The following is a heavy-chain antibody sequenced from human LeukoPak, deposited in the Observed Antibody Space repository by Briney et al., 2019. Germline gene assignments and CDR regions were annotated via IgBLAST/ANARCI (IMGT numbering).Heavy chain of an antibody. CDR3: AKDPAGWVLWRAFDI. D-gene: IGHD2-2*01. V-gene: IGHV3-23*01. CDR2: ISGSGSST. CDR1: GFTFSSYA. J-gene: IGHJ3*02. Sequence: GGALRLSCAASGFTFSSYAMSWVRQAPGEGLEGVSAISGSGSSTYYADSVKGRFTISRDNSKNTLYLQMNSLRAEDTAVYYCAKDPAGWVLWRAFDIWGQGTMVTVSS.